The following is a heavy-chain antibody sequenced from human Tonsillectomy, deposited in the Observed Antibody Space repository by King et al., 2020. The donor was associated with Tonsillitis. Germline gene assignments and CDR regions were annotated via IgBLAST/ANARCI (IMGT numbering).Heavy chain of an antibody. J-gene: IGHJ3*02. CDR2: VYHSGST. V-gene: IGHV4-38-2*01. CDR3: ARPKTPSSLLPFDI. CDR1: GYSINSAYY. Sequence: VQLQESGPGLVKPSKTLSLTCAVSGYSINSAYYWGWIRQPPGKGLEWIGSVYHSGSTYFNPSLRSRVTISVDTSKNQFSLKVTSVTAADTAVYYCARPKTPSSLLPFDIWGQGTMVTVSS.